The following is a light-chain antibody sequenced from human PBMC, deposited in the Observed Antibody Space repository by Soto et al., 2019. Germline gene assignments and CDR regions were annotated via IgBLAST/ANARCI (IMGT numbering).Light chain of an antibody. CDR1: QRFNSG. Sequence: EIVMTQSPATLSVSTGVRATLSCRAKQRFNSGLAWYHHQPGQAPRILIYGASPMATGIPARFSRSGSGTEFTHTFNSLQSEDLAVYYCQQYNNWSRTFGQGTKVEIK. V-gene: IGKV3-15*01. CDR3: QQYNNWSRT. J-gene: IGKJ1*01. CDR2: GAS.